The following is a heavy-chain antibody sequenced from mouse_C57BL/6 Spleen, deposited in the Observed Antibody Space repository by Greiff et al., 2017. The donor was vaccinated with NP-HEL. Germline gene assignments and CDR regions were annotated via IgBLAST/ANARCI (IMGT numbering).Heavy chain of an antibody. J-gene: IGHJ2*01. CDR3: ARFDYDIPPGDY. V-gene: IGHV1-50*01. D-gene: IGHD2-4*01. CDR1: GYTFTSYW. Sequence: QVQLQQPGAELVKPGASVKLSCKASGYTFTSYWMQWVKQRPGQGLEWIGEIDPSDSYTNYNQKFKGKATLTVDTSSSTAYMQLSSLTSEDSAVYYCARFDYDIPPGDYWGQGTTLTVSS. CDR2: IDPSDSYT.